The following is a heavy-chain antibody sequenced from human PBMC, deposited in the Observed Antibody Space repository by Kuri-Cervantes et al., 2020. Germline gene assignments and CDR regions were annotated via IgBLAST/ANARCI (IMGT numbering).Heavy chain of an antibody. Sequence: GESLKISCAASGFTFSSYAMHWVRQAPGKGLEWVAVISYDGSNKYYADSVKGRFTISRDNSKNTLYLQMNSLRAEDTAVYYCASIVWELQSLDYWGQGTLVTDSS. J-gene: IGHJ4*02. CDR2: ISYDGSNK. CDR3: ASIVWELQSLDY. V-gene: IGHV3-30*01. D-gene: IGHD1-26*01. CDR1: GFTFSSYA.